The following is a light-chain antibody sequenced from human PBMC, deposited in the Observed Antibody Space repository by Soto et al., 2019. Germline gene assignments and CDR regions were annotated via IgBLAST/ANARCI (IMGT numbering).Light chain of an antibody. V-gene: IGLV1-51*01. CDR2: DNN. CDR3: GTWDSSLGAAV. Sequence: QSVLTQPPSVSAAPGQKVTISCSGSSFNIGNSYVSWYQQLPGTAPKLLIYDNNKRPSGIPDRFSGSESGTSATLGITGLQTGDEADYYCGTWDSSLGAAVFGGGTQLTVL. J-gene: IGLJ7*01. CDR1: SFNIGNSY.